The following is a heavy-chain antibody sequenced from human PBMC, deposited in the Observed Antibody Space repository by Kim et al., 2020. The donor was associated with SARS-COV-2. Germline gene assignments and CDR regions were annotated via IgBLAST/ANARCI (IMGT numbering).Heavy chain of an antibody. V-gene: IGHV4-39*01. CDR2: ISTDGST. D-gene: IGHD3-9*01. J-gene: IGHJ6*03. CDR1: GGPLSRRGVP. Sequence: SETLSLTCTVSGGPLSRRGVPWGLGWIRQLPEKGLEWIGNISTDGSTFYNPSLKIRVTLSAYTSMYELSLRLSSVTAADTSAFSCVRTYPSYFYFDVWC. CDR3: VRTYPSYFYFDV.